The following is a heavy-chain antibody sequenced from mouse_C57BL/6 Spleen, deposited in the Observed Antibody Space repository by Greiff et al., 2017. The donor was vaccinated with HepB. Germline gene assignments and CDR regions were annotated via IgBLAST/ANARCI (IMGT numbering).Heavy chain of an antibody. D-gene: IGHD2-1*01. CDR1: GFTFSDYY. V-gene: IGHV5-12*01. CDR3: ARQPSTMPGAMDY. J-gene: IGHJ4*01. CDR2: ISNGGGST. Sequence: EVKLVESGGGLVQPGGSLKLSCAASGFTFSDYYMYWVRQTPEKRLEWVAYISNGGGSTYYPDTVKGRFTFSRDNANNTLYLQMSRLKSEDTAMYYCARQPSTMPGAMDYWGQGTSVTVSS.